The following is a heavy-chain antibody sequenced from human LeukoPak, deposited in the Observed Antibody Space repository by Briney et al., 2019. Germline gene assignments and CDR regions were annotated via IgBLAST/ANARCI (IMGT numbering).Heavy chain of an antibody. J-gene: IGHJ4*02. CDR1: GYTFTSYG. D-gene: IGHD2-2*01. V-gene: IGHV1-18*01. CDR2: ISAYNGNT. Sequence: AASVKVSCKASGYTFTSYGISWVQQAPGQGLEWMGWISAYNGNTNYAQKVQGRVTMTTDTSTSTAYMELRSLTSDDTAVYYCARHPGYCSSTNCYFDYWGQGTLVTVSS. CDR3: ARHPGYCSSTNCYFDY.